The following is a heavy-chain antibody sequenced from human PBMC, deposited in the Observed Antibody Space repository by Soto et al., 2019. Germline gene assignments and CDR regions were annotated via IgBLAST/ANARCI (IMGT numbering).Heavy chain of an antibody. CDR2: IRTKTNNYAT. D-gene: IGHD6-19*01. J-gene: IGHJ4*02. CDR1: GFTFCGSG. V-gene: IGHV3-73*01. Sequence: GGSLRLSCAASGFTFCGSGIHWVRQASGKGLEWVGRIRTKTNNYATAYAASVKGRFTISRDDSKNMAYLQMNSLKTEDTAVYYCTAMAGIDYWGQGTLVTVSS. CDR3: TAMAGIDY.